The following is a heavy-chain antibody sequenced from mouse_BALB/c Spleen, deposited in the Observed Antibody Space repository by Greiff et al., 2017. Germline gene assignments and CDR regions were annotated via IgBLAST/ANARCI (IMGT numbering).Heavy chain of an antibody. V-gene: IGHV2-9*02. D-gene: IGHD2-3*01. CDR2: IWAGGST. CDR3: AREDGDYAMDY. CDR1: GFSLTSYG. J-gene: IGHJ4*01. Sequence: VNVVESGPGLVAPSQSLSITCTVSGFSLTSYGVHWVRQPPGKGLEWLGVIWAGGSTNYNSALMSRLSISKDNSKSQVFLKMNSLQTDDTAMYYCAREDGDYAMDYWGQGTSVTVSS.